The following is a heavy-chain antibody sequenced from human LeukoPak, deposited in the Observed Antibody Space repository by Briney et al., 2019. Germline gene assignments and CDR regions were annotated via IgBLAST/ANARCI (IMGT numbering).Heavy chain of an antibody. Sequence: GESLKISCKGSGYSFTSNWIGCVRQMPGKGLEWMGIIYPGDSDTRYSPSFQGQVTISADKSISTACLQWSSLKASDTAISYCARQEVDSSGYYDDYWGQGTLVTVSS. CDR1: GYSFTSNW. D-gene: IGHD3-22*01. J-gene: IGHJ4*02. V-gene: IGHV5-51*01. CDR3: ARQEVDSSGYYDDY. CDR2: IYPGDSDT.